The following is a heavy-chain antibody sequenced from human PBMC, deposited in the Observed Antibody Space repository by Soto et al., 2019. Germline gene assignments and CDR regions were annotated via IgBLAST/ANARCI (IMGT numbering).Heavy chain of an antibody. J-gene: IGHJ6*02. CDR2: ISYDGSNK. CDR3: ARARTTVVTPGIYYYGMDV. CDR1: GFTFSSYA. V-gene: IGHV3-30-3*01. Sequence: QVQLVESGGGVVQPGRSLRLSCAASGFTFSSYAMPWVRQAPGKGLEWVAVISYDGSNKYYADSVKGRFTISRDNSKNTLYLQMNSLRAEDTSVYYCARARTTVVTPGIYYYGMDVWGQGTTVTVSS. D-gene: IGHD4-17*01.